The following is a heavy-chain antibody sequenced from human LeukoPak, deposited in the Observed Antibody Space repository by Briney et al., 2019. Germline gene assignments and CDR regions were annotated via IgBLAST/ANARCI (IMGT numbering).Heavy chain of an antibody. D-gene: IGHD3-3*01. CDR2: DYFPGST. CDR1: GGSLSSRSHY. Sequence: PSESLSLTCTVSGGSLSSRSHYWGCIRQFPGKGLQWSASDYFPGSTYYNPSLTSRATVSVDTSKNKFSLQLSSVTAEDTAVYYCARAESGPTALFDYWGQGTLVTDSS. V-gene: IGHV4-39*01. CDR3: ARAESGPTALFDY. J-gene: IGHJ4*02.